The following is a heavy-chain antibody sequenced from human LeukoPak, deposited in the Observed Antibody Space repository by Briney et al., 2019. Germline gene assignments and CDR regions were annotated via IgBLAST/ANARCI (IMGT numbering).Heavy chain of an antibody. CDR2: LTSSGSII. Sequence: RGSXXLSXAAXXXXFXSYSMYWVRQAPGKGLEWVSYLTSSGSIISYADSVKGRLTISRDNARNSLYLQMNSLRAEDTAVYYCARGSGYCSGTSCYVDYWGQGTLVTVSS. CDR3: ARGSGYCSGTSCYVDY. D-gene: IGHD2-2*01. CDR1: XXXFXSYS. V-gene: IGHV3-48*01. J-gene: IGHJ4*02.